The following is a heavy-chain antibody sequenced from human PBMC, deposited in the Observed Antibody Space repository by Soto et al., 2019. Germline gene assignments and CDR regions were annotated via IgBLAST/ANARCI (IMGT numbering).Heavy chain of an antibody. Sequence: PXVCLRLSCAGRGFSFSNQCMNWVRQAPGKGLEWVANIKADGSEKYYVDSVKGRFTISRDNAKNSLYLQMNSLRAEDTDVYYCARARGVDSWGQGTLVTVSS. CDR1: GFSFSNQC. V-gene: IGHV3-7*03. CDR2: IKADGSEK. CDR3: ARARGVDS. J-gene: IGHJ5*01. D-gene: IGHD3-16*01.